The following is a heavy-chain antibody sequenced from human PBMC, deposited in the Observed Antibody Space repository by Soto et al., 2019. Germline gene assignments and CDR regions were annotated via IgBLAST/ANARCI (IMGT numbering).Heavy chain of an antibody. V-gene: IGHV1-18*01. CDR2: ISAYNGNT. CDR1: GYSFTGYG. CDR3: VVAAQPYYFDY. Sequence: ASLKVSCKASGYSFTGYGISWVRQAPVQGLEWMGWISAYNGNTNYTQKLQGRVTMTTDISTSTAYMELRSLRSDDTAVYYCVVAAQPYYFDYWG. J-gene: IGHJ4*01. D-gene: IGHD2-15*01.